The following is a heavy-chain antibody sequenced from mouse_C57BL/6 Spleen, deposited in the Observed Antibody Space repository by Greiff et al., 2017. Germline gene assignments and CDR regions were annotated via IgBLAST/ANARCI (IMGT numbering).Heavy chain of an antibody. Sequence: QVQLQQSGAELVRPGASVTLSCKASGYTFTDYEMHWVKQTPVHGLEWIGAIDPETGGTAYNQKFKGKAILTADKSSSTAYMELRSLTSEDSAVYYCTRSKTGTFDYWGQGTTLTVS. CDR3: TRSKTGTFDY. CDR2: IDPETGGT. J-gene: IGHJ2*01. D-gene: IGHD4-1*01. V-gene: IGHV1-15*01. CDR1: GYTFTDYE.